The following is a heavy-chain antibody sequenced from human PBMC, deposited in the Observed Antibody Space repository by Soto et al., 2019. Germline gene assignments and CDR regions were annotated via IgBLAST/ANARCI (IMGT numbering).Heavy chain of an antibody. CDR2: IYHSGST. CDR3: ARGWYYDFWSGYYKGNWFDP. Sequence: SETLSLTCAVSGGSISSGGYSWSWIRQPPGKGLEWIGYIYHSGSTYYNPSLKSRVTISVDTSKNQFSLKLSSVTAADTAVYYCARGWYYDFWSGYYKGNWFDPWGQGTLVTVSS. D-gene: IGHD3-3*01. CDR1: GGSISSGGYS. V-gene: IGHV4-30-2*01. J-gene: IGHJ5*02.